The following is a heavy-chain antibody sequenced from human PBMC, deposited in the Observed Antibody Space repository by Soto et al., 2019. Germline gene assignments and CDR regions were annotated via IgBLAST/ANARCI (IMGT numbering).Heavy chain of an antibody. CDR2: IFYGGNT. CDR3: ARNVWAARLPLGD. V-gene: IGHV4-30-4*01. J-gene: IGHJ4*02. Sequence: SETLSLTCTVSGASISSADYYWSWLRQPPGRGLEWIGYIFYGGNTYYTPSLRSRVTISVDTSKNQFSLKLSSVTAADTAVYYCARNVWAARLPLGDWGQGTLVTVSS. D-gene: IGHD3-16*01. CDR1: GASISSADYY.